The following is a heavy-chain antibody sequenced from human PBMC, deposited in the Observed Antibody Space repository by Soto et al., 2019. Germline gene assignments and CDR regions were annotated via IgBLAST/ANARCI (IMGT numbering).Heavy chain of an antibody. J-gene: IGHJ6*02. CDR3: AEDVAVAGTSYYGMDV. CDR2: IVVGSGNT. CDR1: GFTFTSSA. V-gene: IGHV1-58*01. Sequence: ASVKVSCKASGFTFTSSAVQWVQQARGQRLEWIGWIVVGSGNTNYAQKFQERVTITRDMSTSTAYMELSSLRSEDTAVYYCAEDVAVAGTSYYGMDVWGQGTTVTVS. D-gene: IGHD6-19*01.